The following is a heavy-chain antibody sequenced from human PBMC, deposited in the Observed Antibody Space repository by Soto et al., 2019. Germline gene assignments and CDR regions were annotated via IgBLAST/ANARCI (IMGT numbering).Heavy chain of an antibody. V-gene: IGHV4-59*01. CDR1: GGSISSYY. CDR2: IYYSGST. Sequence: SETLSLTCTVSGGSISSYYWSWIRQPPGKGLEWIGYIYYSGSTNYNPSLKSRVTISVDTSKNQFSLKLSSVTAADTAVYYCARERYNWNRNGGFNWFDPWGQGTLVTVSS. D-gene: IGHD1-20*01. J-gene: IGHJ5*02. CDR3: ARERYNWNRNGGFNWFDP.